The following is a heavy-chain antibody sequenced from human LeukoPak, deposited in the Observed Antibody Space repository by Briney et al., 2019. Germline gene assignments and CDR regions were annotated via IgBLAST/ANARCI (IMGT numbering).Heavy chain of an antibody. J-gene: IGHJ4*02. V-gene: IGHV3-74*01. CDR2: IDHDGSGT. CDR1: GFTFKNYW. CDR3: VRDLRQTGYSYDY. Sequence: GGSLRLSCAASGFTFKNYWMHWVRQAPGTGLVWVSRIDHDGSGTSYADSVKGRFTVSRDNAKSTLYLQMNTLRAEDTAVYYCVRDLRQTGYSYDYWGQGTLVTVSS. D-gene: IGHD5-18*01.